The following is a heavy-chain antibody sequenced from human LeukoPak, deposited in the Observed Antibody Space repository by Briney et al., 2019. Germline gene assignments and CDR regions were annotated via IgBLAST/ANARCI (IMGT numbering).Heavy chain of an antibody. CDR2: MTSDMRTI. V-gene: IGHV3-48*01. J-gene: IGHJ3*01. Sequence: GGSLRLSCAASGFTFSVYSINWVRQAPGKGLEWVSYMTSDMRTIYYADSVKGRFTISRDNAQKSLYLQMNSLRAEDTAVYFCARSVEASFDAWGQGTMVTVSS. CDR3: ARSVEASFDA. CDR1: GFTFSVYS. D-gene: IGHD1-1*01.